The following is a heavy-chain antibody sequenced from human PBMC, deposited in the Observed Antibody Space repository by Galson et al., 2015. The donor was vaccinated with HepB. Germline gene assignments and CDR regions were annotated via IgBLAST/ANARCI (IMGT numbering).Heavy chain of an antibody. CDR2: INPSGGST. CDR3: ARGGFYYDSSGSQSAFDI. J-gene: IGHJ3*02. Sequence: SVKVSCKASGYTFTSYYMHWVRQAPGQGLEWMGIINPSGGSTSYAQKFQGRVTMTRDTSTSTVYMELSSLRSEDTAVYYCARGGFYYDSSGSQSAFDIWGQGTMVTVSS. D-gene: IGHD3-22*01. V-gene: IGHV1-46*01. CDR1: GYTFTSYY.